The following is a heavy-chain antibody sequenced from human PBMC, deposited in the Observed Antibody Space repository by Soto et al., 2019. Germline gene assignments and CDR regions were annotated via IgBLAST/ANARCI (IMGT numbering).Heavy chain of an antibody. V-gene: IGHV3-23*01. CDR2: ISESGGST. J-gene: IGHJ4*02. Sequence: RGSLRLSCVASGFSFSNYAMSWVRQALGKGLEWVSGISESGGSTYYADSVKGRFTISRDNSKNTVFLQTNSLRAEDTAVYYCARVGVDDYLNYFDHWGLGTLVTVSS. D-gene: IGHD4-17*01. CDR3: ARVGVDDYLNYFDH. CDR1: GFSFSNYA.